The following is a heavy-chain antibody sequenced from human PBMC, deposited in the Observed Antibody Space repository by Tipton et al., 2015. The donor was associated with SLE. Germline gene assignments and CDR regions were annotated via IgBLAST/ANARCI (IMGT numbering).Heavy chain of an antibody. CDR2: VCKSVST. Sequence: LRLSCTVSGASVSRFCWNWIRQSPGKGLEWIACVCKSVSTNYDPSLKSRGTISVDTSKNHFSLEPTSVTAADTAVYYCARQRLRLLSPLDAWGQGTTVTFSS. CDR1: GASVSRFC. D-gene: IGHD3-10*01. V-gene: IGHV4-59*08. CDR3: ARQRLRLLSPLDA. J-gene: IGHJ6*02.